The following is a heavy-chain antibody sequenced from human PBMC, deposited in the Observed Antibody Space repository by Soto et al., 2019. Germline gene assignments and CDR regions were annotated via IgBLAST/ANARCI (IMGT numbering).Heavy chain of an antibody. J-gene: IGHJ4*02. CDR2: ISYDGTIQ. CDR3: AKSRPGSSWYEGDS. CDR1: GFIFINYG. D-gene: IGHD6-13*01. Sequence: VQLVESGGGVVQPGRSLRLSCAASGFIFINYGMHWVRQAPGKVLEWLAVISYDGTIQYYVDSVKGRFTIYRDNSNNTLFLQMNSLRPEDTAGYFCAKSRPGSSWYEGDSWGQGTMVTVSA. V-gene: IGHV3-30*18.